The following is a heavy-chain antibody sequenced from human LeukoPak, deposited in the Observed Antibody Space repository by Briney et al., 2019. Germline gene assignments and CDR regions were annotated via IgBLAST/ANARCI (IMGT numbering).Heavy chain of an antibody. V-gene: IGHV1-2*02. Sequence: ASVKVSCKASGYTFTGYHMHWVRQAPGQGLEWLGWINPNSGDISYAQKFQGRVTMTRDTSISTAYMELSSLRSDDTAVYYCAKTDARSSSYYYTLDVWGQGTTVTVSS. CDR1: GYTFTGYH. J-gene: IGHJ6*02. CDR3: AKTDARSSSYYYTLDV. CDR2: INPNSGDI.